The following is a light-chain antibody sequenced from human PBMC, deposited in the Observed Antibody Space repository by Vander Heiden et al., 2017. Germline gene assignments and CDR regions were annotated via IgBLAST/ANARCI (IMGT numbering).Light chain of an antibody. Sequence: QSVLTPPPSASGTPAQRVSISCSGGSSNIGSNTGNWYQQLPGTAPKLLIYSNNQRPSGVPDRISGSKSGTSASLAISGLQSEDDADYYCAAWDDSLNGYVFGTGTKVTVL. CDR2: SNN. V-gene: IGLV1-44*01. CDR3: AAWDDSLNGYV. J-gene: IGLJ1*01. CDR1: SSNIGSNT.